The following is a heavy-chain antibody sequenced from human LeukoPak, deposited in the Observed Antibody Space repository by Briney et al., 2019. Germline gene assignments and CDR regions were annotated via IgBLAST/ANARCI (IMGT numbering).Heavy chain of an antibody. J-gene: IGHJ4*02. CDR2: ISGGGRST. CDR1: GFSFNTCA. CDR3: ARERYFDY. Sequence: QSGGSLRLSCAASGFSFNTCAMSWVRQAPGEGLEWVSTISGGGRSTDYADSVKGQFTISRDNSKNTLYLQMNSLRAEDTAVYYCARERYFDYWGQGTLVTVSS. V-gene: IGHV3-23*01.